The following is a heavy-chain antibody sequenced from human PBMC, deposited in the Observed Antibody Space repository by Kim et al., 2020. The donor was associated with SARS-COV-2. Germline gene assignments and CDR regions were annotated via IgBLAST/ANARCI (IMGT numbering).Heavy chain of an antibody. D-gene: IGHD2-15*01. J-gene: IGHJ4*02. V-gene: IGHV3-30*04. CDR3: VRVGLCSGGDCYSPLDN. CDR1: GFNFSGHS. CDR2: VSSDGSKT. Sequence: GGSLRLSCAASGFNFSGHSMHWVRQAPGKGLDWVAIVSSDGSKTFYADSVKGRFTISRDNSKKTLSLQMNSLRVEETAVYYCVRVGLCSGGDCYSPLDNWGQGIQVTVSS.